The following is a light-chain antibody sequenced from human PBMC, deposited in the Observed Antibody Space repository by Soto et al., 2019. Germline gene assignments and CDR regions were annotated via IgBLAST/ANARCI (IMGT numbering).Light chain of an antibody. CDR2: LGS. Sequence: DIVMTPSPLSLPVTPGEPASISCRSSQSLLHSNGYTYLDWYLQRPGQSPQLLIYLGSYRASGVPERFSGSGSGTDFTLKISRVEAGDVGVYYCMQTLLTWTFGQGTKVDIK. J-gene: IGKJ1*01. CDR3: MQTLLTWT. V-gene: IGKV2-28*01. CDR1: QSLLHSNGYTY.